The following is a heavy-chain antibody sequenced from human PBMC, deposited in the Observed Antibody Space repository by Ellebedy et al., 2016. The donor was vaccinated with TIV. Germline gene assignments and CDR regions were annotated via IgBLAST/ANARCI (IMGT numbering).Heavy chain of an antibody. V-gene: IGHV3-23*01. CDR3: APRAIRAPN. D-gene: IGHD1-26*01. CDR2: ISAGGGST. Sequence: GESLKISXAASGFTFKNYWMSWVRQAPGKGLEWVSAISAGGGSTYYADSVKGRFTISRDNSKNTLYLQMSSLRAEDTAVYYCAPRAIRAPNWGQGTLVTVSS. CDR1: GFTFKNYW. J-gene: IGHJ4*02.